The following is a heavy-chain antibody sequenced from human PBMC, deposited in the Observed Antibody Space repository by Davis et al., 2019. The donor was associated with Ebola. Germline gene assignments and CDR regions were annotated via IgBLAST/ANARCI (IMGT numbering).Heavy chain of an antibody. CDR1: GGSFSGYY. D-gene: IGHD6-13*01. J-gene: IGHJ5*02. V-gene: IGHV4-34*01. CDR3: AKCIAADWFDP. Sequence: SETLSLTCAVYGGSFSGYYWSCIRQPPGKGLEWIGEINHSGSTYYNPSLKSRVTISVDTSKNQFSLKLSSVTAADTAVYYCAKCIAADWFDPWGQGTLVTVSS. CDR2: INHSGST.